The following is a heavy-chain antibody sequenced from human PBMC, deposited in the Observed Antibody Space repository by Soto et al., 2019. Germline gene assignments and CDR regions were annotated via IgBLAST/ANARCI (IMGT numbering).Heavy chain of an antibody. Sequence: ASVNVSCKASGYTFTGYYMPWVRQAPVQGLEWMGWINPNSGGTKSAQKFQGRVTMTRDTSISTAYMEWNNLSPDDTAVYYCGRGRSGQIVVFYWGQGTPVTVSS. D-gene: IGHD1-26*01. CDR3: GRGRSGQIVVFY. J-gene: IGHJ4*02. V-gene: IGHV1-2*02. CDR1: GYTFTGYY. CDR2: INPNSGGT.